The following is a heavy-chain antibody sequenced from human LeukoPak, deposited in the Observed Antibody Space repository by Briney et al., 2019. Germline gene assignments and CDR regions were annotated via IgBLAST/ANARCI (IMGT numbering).Heavy chain of an antibody. J-gene: IGHJ3*02. V-gene: IGHV4-34*01. CDR3: ARHSTAYGDYALAYTAFDI. D-gene: IGHD4-17*01. Sequence: SETLSLTCAVYGVSFSGYYWSWIRQPPGKGLEWIGEINHSGSTNYNPSLKSRVTISVDTSKNQFSLKLSSVTATDTAVYYCARHSTAYGDYALAYTAFDIWGQGTMVTVSS. CDR2: INHSGST. CDR1: GVSFSGYY.